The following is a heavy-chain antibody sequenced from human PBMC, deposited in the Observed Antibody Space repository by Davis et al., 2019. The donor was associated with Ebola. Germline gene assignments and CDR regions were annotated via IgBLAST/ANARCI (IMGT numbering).Heavy chain of an antibody. J-gene: IGHJ5*02. D-gene: IGHD2-8*01. CDR3: AREGGYCTNGVCYSGGWFDP. Sequence: GESLKISCAASGFTFSSYGLHWVRQAPGKGLEWVAVTSYGGSSKYYADSVKGRFTISRDNAKNSLYLQMNSLRAEDTAVYYCAREGGYCTNGVCYSGGWFDPWGQGTLVTVSS. V-gene: IGHV3-30*03. CDR1: GFTFSSYG. CDR2: TSYGGSSK.